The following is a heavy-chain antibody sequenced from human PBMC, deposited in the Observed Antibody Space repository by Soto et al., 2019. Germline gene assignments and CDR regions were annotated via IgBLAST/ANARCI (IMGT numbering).Heavy chain of an antibody. CDR2: INPNSGGT. Sequence: GASVKVSCKASGYTFTGYYMHWVRQAPGQGLEWMGWINPNSGGTNYAQKFQGWVTMTRDTSISTAYMELSRLRSDDTAVYYCAREGVMTTVTTGYMDVWGKGITVTVSS. D-gene: IGHD4-4*01. CDR1: GYTFTGYY. V-gene: IGHV1-2*04. J-gene: IGHJ6*03. CDR3: AREGVMTTVTTGYMDV.